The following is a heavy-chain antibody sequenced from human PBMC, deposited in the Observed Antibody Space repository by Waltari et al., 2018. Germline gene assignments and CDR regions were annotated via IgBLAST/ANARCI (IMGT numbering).Heavy chain of an antibody. D-gene: IGHD2-21*02. CDR2: IYPGDSDT. Sequence: CKGSGYSFTSYWIGWVRQMPGKGLEWMGIIYPGDSDTRYSPSFQGQVTISADKSISTAYLQWSSLKASDTAMYYCARGLVVTRGYDAFDIWGQGTMVTVSS. J-gene: IGHJ3*02. CDR3: ARGLVVTRGYDAFDI. V-gene: IGHV5-51*01. CDR1: GYSFTSYW.